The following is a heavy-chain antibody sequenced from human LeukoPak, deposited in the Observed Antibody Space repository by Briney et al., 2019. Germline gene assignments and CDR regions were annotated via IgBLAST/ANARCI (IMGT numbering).Heavy chain of an antibody. Sequence: GASVKVSCTASGGTFSSYAISWVRQAPGQGLEWMGGIIPIFGIANYAQKFQGRVTITADESTSTAYMELSSLRSEDTAVYYCARDHGQNWFDPWGQGTLVTVSS. D-gene: IGHD3/OR15-3a*01. J-gene: IGHJ5*02. V-gene: IGHV1-69*13. CDR1: GGTFSSYA. CDR3: ARDHGQNWFDP. CDR2: IIPIFGIA.